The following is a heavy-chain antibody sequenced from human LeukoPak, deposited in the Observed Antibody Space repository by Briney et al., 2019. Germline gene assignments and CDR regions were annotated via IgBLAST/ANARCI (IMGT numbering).Heavy chain of an antibody. CDR1: GYTLTSYY. J-gene: IGHJ4*02. Sequence: GASVKVSCKASGYTLTSYYMHWVRQAPGQGLEWMGIINPSGGSTSYAQKFQGRVTMTRDTSTSTVYMELSSLRSEDTAVYYCARAAPGVAFDYWGQGTLVTVSS. CDR3: ARAAPGVAFDY. CDR2: INPSGGST. D-gene: IGHD2-15*01. V-gene: IGHV1-46*03.